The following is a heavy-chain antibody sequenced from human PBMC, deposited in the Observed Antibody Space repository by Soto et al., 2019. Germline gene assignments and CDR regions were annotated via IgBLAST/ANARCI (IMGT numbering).Heavy chain of an antibody. D-gene: IGHD2-8*01. Sequence: VPLVQSGAEVKKPGASVKVSCKASGYTFTSYGIGWVRQAPGQGLEWMGWISAYNGNTNYAQKLQGRVTMTTDTSTSTAYMELRSLRSDDTAVYYCARDRDIVLMVYAIRGYYYYGMDVWGQGTTVTVSS. CDR3: ARDRDIVLMVYAIRGYYYYGMDV. J-gene: IGHJ6*02. V-gene: IGHV1-18*04. CDR1: GYTFTSYG. CDR2: ISAYNGNT.